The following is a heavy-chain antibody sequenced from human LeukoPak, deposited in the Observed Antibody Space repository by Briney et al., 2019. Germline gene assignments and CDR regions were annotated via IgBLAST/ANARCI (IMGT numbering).Heavy chain of an antibody. V-gene: IGHV3-30*02. CDR3: AKRKGESAMVYFDY. D-gene: IGHD5-18*01. Sequence: GGSLRLSCAASGFTFSNYGMHWVRQAPGKGLEWVAFMRYDGSNKYYADSVKGRFTISRDNSKNTLYLQMNSLRAEDTAVYYCAKRKGESAMVYFDYWGQGTLVTVSS. J-gene: IGHJ4*02. CDR1: GFTFSNYG. CDR2: MRYDGSNK.